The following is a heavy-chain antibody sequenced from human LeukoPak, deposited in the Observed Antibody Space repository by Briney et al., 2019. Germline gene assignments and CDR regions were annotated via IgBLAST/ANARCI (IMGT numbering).Heavy chain of an antibody. CDR2: ISTYNGNT. J-gene: IGHJ3*02. V-gene: IGHV1-18*01. CDR3: AISYNYPTSEYAGNDAFDI. CDR1: GYNFASFD. D-gene: IGHD3-22*01. Sequence: ASVKLSCKASGYNFASFDINWVRQAPGQGLEWMGWISTYNGNTNYAQKVQGRVTMTTDTSTSTAYMELRSLRSDDTAIYFCAISYNYPTSEYAGNDAFDIWGQGTLVNVS.